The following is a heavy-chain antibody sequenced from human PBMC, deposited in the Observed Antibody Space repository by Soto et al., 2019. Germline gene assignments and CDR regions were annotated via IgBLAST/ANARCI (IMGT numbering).Heavy chain of an antibody. J-gene: IGHJ6*02. V-gene: IGHV3-30*18. D-gene: IGHD3-3*01. CDR1: GFTFSSYG. CDR2: ISYDGSNK. Sequence: QAGGSLRLSCAASGFTFSSYGMHWVRQAPGKGLEWVAVISYDGSNKYYADSVKGRFTISRDNSKNTLYLQMNSLRAEDTAVYYCAKGGLLRFLEWLPDYYYGMDVWGQGTTVTVSS. CDR3: AKGGLLRFLEWLPDYYYGMDV.